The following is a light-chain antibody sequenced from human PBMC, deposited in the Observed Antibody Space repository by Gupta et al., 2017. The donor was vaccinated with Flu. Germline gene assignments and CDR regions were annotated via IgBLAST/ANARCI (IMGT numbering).Light chain of an antibody. J-gene: IGLJ3*02. Sequence: GQTATITSTGDKLGVKYACWYRQKPGQAPVLVIFEGNRRPSGISERFSGSTSGNTATLTISGTPAKDEADYYCQAWDSSTAEVVFGGGTKLTVL. V-gene: IGLV3-1*01. CDR2: EGN. CDR3: QAWDSSTAEVV. CDR1: KLGVKY.